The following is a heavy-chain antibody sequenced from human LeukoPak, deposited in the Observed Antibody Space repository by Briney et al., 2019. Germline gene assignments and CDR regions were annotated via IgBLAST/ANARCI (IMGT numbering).Heavy chain of an antibody. Sequence: GGSLRLSCAASGFTFSDYALSWVRQSPEKGLEWVSAISGPAIATYYTDSVKGRFTVSRDNSKNTLYLQMNSLRAEDTAVYYCAKPGGPGIAARGAFDIWGQGTLVTVSS. CDR2: ISGPAIAT. V-gene: IGHV3-23*01. D-gene: IGHD6-25*01. CDR3: AKPGGPGIAARGAFDI. CDR1: GFTFSDYA. J-gene: IGHJ3*02.